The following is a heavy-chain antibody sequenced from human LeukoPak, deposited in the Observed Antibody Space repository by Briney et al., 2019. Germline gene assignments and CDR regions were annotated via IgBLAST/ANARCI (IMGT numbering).Heavy chain of an antibody. V-gene: IGHV1-2*02. D-gene: IGHD3-22*01. Sequence: ASVKVSCKASGYTFTGYYMRWVRQAPGQGLEWMGWINPNSGGTNYAQKFQGRVTMTRDTSISTAYMELSRLRSDDTAVYYCGRDERYDSSGYPFDYWGQGTLVTVSS. CDR1: GYTFTGYY. CDR2: INPNSGGT. CDR3: GRDERYDSSGYPFDY. J-gene: IGHJ4*02.